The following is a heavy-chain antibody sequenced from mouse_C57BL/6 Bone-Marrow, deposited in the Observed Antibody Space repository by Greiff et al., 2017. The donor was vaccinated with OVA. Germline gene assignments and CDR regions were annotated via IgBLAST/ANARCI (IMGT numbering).Heavy chain of an antibody. Sequence: EVQLVESGGGLVQPKGSLKLSCAASGFTFTTYAMHWVRQAPGKGLEWVARIRSKSSNYATYYAVSVKDRFTISRDDSQSMLNLQMNNLKTEDTAMYYCVRAHYYGSYWYFDVWGTGTTLTVSS. D-gene: IGHD1-1*01. V-gene: IGHV10-3*01. CDR3: VRAHYYGSYWYFDV. CDR1: GFTFTTYA. CDR2: IRSKSSNYAT. J-gene: IGHJ1*03.